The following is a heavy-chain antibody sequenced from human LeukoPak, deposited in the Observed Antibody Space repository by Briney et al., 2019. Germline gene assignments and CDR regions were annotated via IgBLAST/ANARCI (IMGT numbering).Heavy chain of an antibody. CDR1: GGTFSSYA. D-gene: IGHD4-23*01. J-gene: IGHJ3*02. Sequence: ASVKVSCKASGGTFSSYAISWVRQAPGQGLEWMGGIIPIFGTANYAQKFQSRVTITADESTSTAYMELSSLRSEDTAVYYCARDLLSVGDAFDIRGQGTMVTVSS. V-gene: IGHV1-69*13. CDR2: IIPIFGTA. CDR3: ARDLLSVGDAFDI.